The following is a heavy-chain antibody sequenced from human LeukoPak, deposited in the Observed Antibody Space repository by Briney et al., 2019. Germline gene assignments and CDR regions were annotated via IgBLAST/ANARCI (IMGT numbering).Heavy chain of an antibody. Sequence: GGSLRLSCEASGFTFSSSSMNWVRQAPGKGLEWVSYISSSSNTIYYADSVKGRFTISRDNAKNSLYLQMNSLRAEDTAVYYCATYSSSWFNYYFDYWGQGTLVTVSS. V-gene: IGHV3-48*04. J-gene: IGHJ4*02. CDR2: ISSSSNTI. CDR3: ATYSSSWFNYYFDY. CDR1: GFTFSSSS. D-gene: IGHD6-13*01.